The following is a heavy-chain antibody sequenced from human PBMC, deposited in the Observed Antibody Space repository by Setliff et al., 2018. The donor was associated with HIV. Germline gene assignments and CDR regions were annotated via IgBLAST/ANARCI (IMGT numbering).Heavy chain of an antibody. CDR3: ARDGGSSGWYFVLGYSDY. Sequence: SETLSLTCTVSGGSTDSGSYYWAWIRQPPGTGLEWIGSMYYTGSTYYNPSLKCRVTISIDTSKNQFSLKLNSVTAADTAMYYCARDGGSSGWYFVLGYSDYWGPGTLVTVSS. D-gene: IGHD6-19*01. J-gene: IGHJ4*02. V-gene: IGHV4-39*02. CDR1: GGSTDSGSYY. CDR2: MYYTGST.